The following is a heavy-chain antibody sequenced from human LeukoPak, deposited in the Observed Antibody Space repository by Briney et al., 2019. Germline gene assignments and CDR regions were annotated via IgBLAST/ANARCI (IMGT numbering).Heavy chain of an antibody. Sequence: GGSLRLSCAASGFMFDTYVMTWVRQAPGKGLEWISYINSINAVYYTDSVQGRFNISRDNAKNSLYLQMNSLRVEDTAMYYCARVSARGYDYWGRGTLVTVSS. V-gene: IGHV3-48*01. CDR1: GFMFDTYV. CDR2: INSINAV. J-gene: IGHJ4*02. CDR3: ARVSARGYDY. D-gene: IGHD5-18*01.